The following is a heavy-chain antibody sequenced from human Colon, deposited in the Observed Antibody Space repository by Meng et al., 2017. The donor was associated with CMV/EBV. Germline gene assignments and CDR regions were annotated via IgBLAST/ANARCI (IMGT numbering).Heavy chain of an antibody. V-gene: IGHV3-21*06. D-gene: IGHD3-10*01. J-gene: IGHJ4*02. Sequence: GESLKISCAASGFTFRTYNMKWVRQAPGRGLEWVSYISSSSTYIFYADSVKGRFTISRDNANNLLYLQMTSLRADDTAVYYCARDPDHDRYGSGRCLDYWGQGTLVTVSS. CDR2: ISSSSTYI. CDR1: GFTFRTYN. CDR3: ARDPDHDRYGSGRCLDY.